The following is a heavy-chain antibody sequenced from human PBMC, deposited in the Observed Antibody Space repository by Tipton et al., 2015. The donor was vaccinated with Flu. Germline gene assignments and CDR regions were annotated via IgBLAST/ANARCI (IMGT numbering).Heavy chain of an antibody. D-gene: IGHD2-2*01. V-gene: IGHV3-48*03. CDR2: ISSSGSTI. Sequence: SLRLSCAASGFTFSSYEMNWVRQAPGKGLEWVSYISSSGSTIYYADSVKGRFTISRDNAKNSLYLQMNSLRAEDTAVYYCARGLIVVVPAGLMGMDVWGQGTTVTVSS. CDR3: ARGLIVVVPAGLMGMDV. J-gene: IGHJ6*02. CDR1: GFTFSSYE.